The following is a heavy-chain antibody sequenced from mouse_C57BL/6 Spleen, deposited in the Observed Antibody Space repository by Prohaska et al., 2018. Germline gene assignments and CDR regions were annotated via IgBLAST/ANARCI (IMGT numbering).Heavy chain of an antibody. Sequence: QVQLQQPGAELVKPGASVKMSCKSSGYTFTSYWITWVKQRPGQGLEWIGDIYPGSGSTNYNEKFKSKATLTVDTSSSTAYMQLSSLTSEDSAVYYCARFYYYGSSYAMDYWGQGTSVTVSS. CDR1: GYTFTSYW. CDR2: IYPGSGST. V-gene: IGHV1-55*01. J-gene: IGHJ4*01. CDR3: ARFYYYGSSYAMDY. D-gene: IGHD1-1*01.